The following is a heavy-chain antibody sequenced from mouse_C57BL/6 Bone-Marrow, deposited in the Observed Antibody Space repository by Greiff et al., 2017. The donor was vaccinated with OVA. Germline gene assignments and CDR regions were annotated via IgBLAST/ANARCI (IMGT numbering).Heavy chain of an antibody. Sequence: EVQLVESEGGLVQPGSSMKLSCTASGFTFSDYYMAWVRQVPEKGLEWVANINYDGSSTYYLDSLKSRFIISRDNAKNILYLQMSSLQSEDTATYYCARDRGLRLWYFDVWGTGTTVTVSS. CDR2: INYDGSST. CDR1: GFTFSDYY. J-gene: IGHJ1*03. CDR3: ARDRGLRLWYFDV. V-gene: IGHV5-16*01. D-gene: IGHD2-4*01.